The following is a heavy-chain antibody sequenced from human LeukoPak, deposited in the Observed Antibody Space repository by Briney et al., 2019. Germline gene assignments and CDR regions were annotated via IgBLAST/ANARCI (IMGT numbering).Heavy chain of an antibody. V-gene: IGHV3-23*01. CDR3: AKVGRASWAPYHFDY. Sequence: PGGSLRLSCAASGFTFSSYAMGWVRQAPGKGLEWVSDVSGSGTSTNYADSVKGRLTISRDNSKNTLYLQMNNLRAEDTAVYYCAKVGRASWAPYHFDYWGQGTLVTVSS. CDR1: GFTFSSYA. D-gene: IGHD2-2*01. J-gene: IGHJ4*02. CDR2: VSGSGTST.